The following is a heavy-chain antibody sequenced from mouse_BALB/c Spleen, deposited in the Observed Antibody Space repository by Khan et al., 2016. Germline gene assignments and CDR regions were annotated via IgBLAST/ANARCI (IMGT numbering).Heavy chain of an antibody. Sequence: QIQLVQSGPELKKPGETVRISCKASGYTFTTAGMQWVQKMPGKGLKWIGWINTHSGVPKYAEDFKGRFAFSLETSASTAYLQIRNLKHEDTATYFFARTVGNYGYFDYWGQGTTLTVSS. CDR3: ARTVGNYGYFDY. V-gene: IGHV9-4*02. D-gene: IGHD2-1*01. CDR2: INTHSGVP. J-gene: IGHJ2*01. CDR1: GYTFTTAG.